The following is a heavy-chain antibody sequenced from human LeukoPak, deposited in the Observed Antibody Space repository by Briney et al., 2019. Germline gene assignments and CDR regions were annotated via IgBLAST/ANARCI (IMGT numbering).Heavy chain of an antibody. CDR1: GFTFSSYA. D-gene: IGHD6-13*01. CDR3: ARDDRVAATIDY. J-gene: IGHJ4*02. Sequence: PGRSLRLSCAASGFTFSSYAMHWVRQAPGKGLEWVAVISYDGSNKYYADSVKGRFTISRDNSKNSLYLQMNSLRAEDTAVYYCARDDRVAATIDYWGQGTLVTVSS. CDR2: ISYDGSNK. V-gene: IGHV3-30-3*01.